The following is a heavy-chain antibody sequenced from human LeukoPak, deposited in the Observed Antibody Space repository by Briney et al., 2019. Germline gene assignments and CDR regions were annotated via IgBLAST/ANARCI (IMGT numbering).Heavy chain of an antibody. J-gene: IGHJ4*02. V-gene: IGHV3-23*01. CDR3: AKDANYFDSGSYLIPFDF. CDR1: GFTLSRNA. Sequence: GGSLRLSCAASGFTLSRNAMNWVRQAPGKGLEWVASISGNGVGTYYADSVKGRFNISRDNSKNTLYLQMNNLRTEDTAVYHCAKDANYFDSGSYLIPFDFWGQGTLVTVSS. CDR2: ISGNGVGT. D-gene: IGHD3-22*01.